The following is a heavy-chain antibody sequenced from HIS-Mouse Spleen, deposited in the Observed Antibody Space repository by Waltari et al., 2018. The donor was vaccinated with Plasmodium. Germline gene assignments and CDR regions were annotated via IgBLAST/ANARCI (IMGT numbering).Heavy chain of an antibody. Sequence: GGGVVQPGRSLRLSCAASGFTFSSYGMHWVRQAPGKGLEWVAVISYDGSNRYYADSVKGRFTMSRDNSKNTLYMKMNSMRAEDTALYYCEKAWGYCSSITCYYLDYWGKGTLVTVS. CDR2: ISYDGSNR. V-gene: IGHV3-30*18. D-gene: IGHD2-2*01. J-gene: IGHJ4*02. CDR3: EKAWGYCSSITCYYLDY. CDR1: GFTFSSYG.